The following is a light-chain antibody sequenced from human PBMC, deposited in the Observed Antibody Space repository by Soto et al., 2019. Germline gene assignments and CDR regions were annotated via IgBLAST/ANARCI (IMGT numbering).Light chain of an antibody. J-gene: IGLJ3*02. CDR2: ENN. Sequence: QSALTQSASVSGSPGQSITISCSGSSSNIGNNYVSWYQQLPGTAPKLLIYENNKRPSGIPDRFSGSKSGTSATLGITGLQTGDEADYYCGTWDTSLSAWVFGGGTQLTVL. V-gene: IGLV1-51*02. CDR3: GTWDTSLSAWV. CDR1: SSNIGNNY.